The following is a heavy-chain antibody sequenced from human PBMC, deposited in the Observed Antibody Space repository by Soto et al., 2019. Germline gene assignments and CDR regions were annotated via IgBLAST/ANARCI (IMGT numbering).Heavy chain of an antibody. CDR2: ISYDGSNK. V-gene: IGHV3-30-3*01. D-gene: IGHD3-16*01. CDR3: ARDGGGEGSPDY. J-gene: IGHJ4*02. CDR1: GFTFSSYA. Sequence: QVQLVESGGGVVQPGRSLRLSCAASGFTFSSYAMHWVRQAPGKGLEWVAVISYDGSNKYYADSVKGRFTISRDNSKNTQYLQMNSMRAEDTAVYYCARDGGGEGSPDYWGQGTLVTVSS.